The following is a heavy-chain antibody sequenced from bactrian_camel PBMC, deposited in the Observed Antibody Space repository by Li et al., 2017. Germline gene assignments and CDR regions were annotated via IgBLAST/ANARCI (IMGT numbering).Heavy chain of an antibody. CDR3: ATGTVGGTWFQCNY. Sequence: HVQLVESGGGLVQPGGSLRLSCAASGFTFTSTWMHWVRQAPGKGLEWVSSVYKDGIRTYYSDSVKGRFTISRDNAKNAVYLQMNSLKSEDTARYYCATGTVGGTWFQCNYWGQGTQVTVS. CDR2: VYKDGIRT. V-gene: IGHV3S6*01. CDR1: GFTFTSTW. D-gene: IGHD6*01. J-gene: IGHJ4*01.